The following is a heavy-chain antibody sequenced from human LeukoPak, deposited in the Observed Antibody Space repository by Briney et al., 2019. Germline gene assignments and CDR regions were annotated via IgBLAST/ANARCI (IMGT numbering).Heavy chain of an antibody. CDR1: GFTFSSYE. V-gene: IGHV3-48*03. Sequence: GGSLRLSCAASGFTFSSYEMHWVRQAPGKGLEWVSYSSSRDSTIYYADSVKGRFTISRDNAKNSLYLQMNSLRAEDTAVYYCARDYGGSSPFDYWGQGTLVSVSA. D-gene: IGHD4-23*01. J-gene: IGHJ4*02. CDR2: SSSRDSTI. CDR3: ARDYGGSSPFDY.